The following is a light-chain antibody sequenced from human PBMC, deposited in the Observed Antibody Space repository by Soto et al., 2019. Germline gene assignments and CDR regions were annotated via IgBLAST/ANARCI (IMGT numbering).Light chain of an antibody. CDR1: QSISSY. V-gene: IGKV1-39*01. J-gene: IGKJ1*01. CDR3: QQSYSTPPT. Sequence: DVQMTQAPSPLSASVGDRVTITCRASQSISSYLNWYQQKPGKAPKLLIYAASSLQSGVPSRFSGSGSGTDFILTISSLQPEDFATYYCQQSYSTPPTFGQGTKVDIK. CDR2: AAS.